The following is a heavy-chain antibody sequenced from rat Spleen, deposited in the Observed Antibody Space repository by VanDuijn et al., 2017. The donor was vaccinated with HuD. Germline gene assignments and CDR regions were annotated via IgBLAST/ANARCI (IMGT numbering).Heavy chain of an antibody. CDR3: TTENYWFTY. CDR1: LFTFSDYN. CDR2: ISFDGSTT. Sequence: EVQLVESGGGLVQPGRSLKLSCAASLFTFSDYNMAWVRQAPKKGPEWVASISFDGSTTYYRDSVKGRFTISRDNTKSTLYLQMASLRSEDTATYYCTTENYWFTYWGQGTLVTVSS. J-gene: IGHJ3*01. D-gene: IGHD1-10*01. V-gene: IGHV5S10*01.